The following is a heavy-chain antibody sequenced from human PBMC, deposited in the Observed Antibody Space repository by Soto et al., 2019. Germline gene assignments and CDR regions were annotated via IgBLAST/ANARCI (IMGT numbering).Heavy chain of an antibody. D-gene: IGHD6-13*01. J-gene: IGHJ4*02. Sequence: GGSLRLSCAASGFTFSSYGMHWVRQAPGKGLEWVSGISWNSGSIGYADSVKGRFTISRDNAKNSLYLQMNSLRAEDTALYYCAASSVWYYFDYWGQGTLVTVSS. CDR3: AASSVWYYFDY. CDR2: ISWNSGSI. CDR1: GFTFSSYG. V-gene: IGHV3-9*01.